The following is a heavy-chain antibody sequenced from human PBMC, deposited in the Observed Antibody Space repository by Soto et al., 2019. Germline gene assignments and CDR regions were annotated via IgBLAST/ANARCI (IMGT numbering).Heavy chain of an antibody. D-gene: IGHD6-6*01. CDR2: IYYSGST. CDR3: ARQISSLAPVPY. CDR1: GGSISSSSYY. J-gene: IGHJ4*02. V-gene: IGHV4-39*01. Sequence: QLQLQESGPGLVKPSETLSLTCTVSGGSISSSSYYWGWIRQPPGKGLEWIGSIYYSGSTYYNPSLKSRVTISVDTSKNQFSLKLSSVTAADTAVYYCARQISSLAPVPYWGQGTLVTVSS.